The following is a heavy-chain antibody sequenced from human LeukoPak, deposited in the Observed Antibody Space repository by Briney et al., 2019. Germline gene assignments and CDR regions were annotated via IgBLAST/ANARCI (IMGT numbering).Heavy chain of an antibody. CDR1: GGTFSSYA. CDR3: ARDPGESYYSYMDV. CDR2: IIPIFGTA. Sequence: GASVKVSCKASGGTFSSYAISWVRQAPGQGLEWMGGIIPIFGTANYAQKFQGRVTITADESTSTACMELSSLRSEDTAVYYCARDPGESYYSYMDVWGKGTTVTISS. V-gene: IGHV1-69*13. J-gene: IGHJ6*03. D-gene: IGHD3-10*01.